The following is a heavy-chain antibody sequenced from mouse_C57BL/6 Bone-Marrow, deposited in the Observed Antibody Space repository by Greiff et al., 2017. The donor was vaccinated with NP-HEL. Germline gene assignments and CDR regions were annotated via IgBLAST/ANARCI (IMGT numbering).Heavy chain of an antibody. CDR1: GYTFTDYY. V-gene: IGHV1-26*01. CDR3: ARRGAYDPYYYAMDY. CDR2: INPNNGGT. Sequence: VQLQQSGPELVKPGASVKISCKASGYTFTDYYMNWVKQSHGKSLEWIGDINPNNGGTSYNQKFKGKATLTVDKSSSTAYMELRSLTSEDSAVYYCARRGAYDPYYYAMDYWGQGTSVTVSS. J-gene: IGHJ4*01. D-gene: IGHD6-5*01.